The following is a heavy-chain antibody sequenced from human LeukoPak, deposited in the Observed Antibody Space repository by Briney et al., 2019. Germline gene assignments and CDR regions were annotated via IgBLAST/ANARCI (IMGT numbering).Heavy chain of an antibody. D-gene: IGHD3-22*01. V-gene: IGHV1-8*01. Sequence: ASVKVSCKASGYTFTSFDINWVRQATGQGLEWMGWMNPNSDNTGYAQKFQGRVTLTKNTSLTTAYMELRSLKSEDTAVYYCAKVGDDYSRYSRYYFDYWGQGTLVTVSS. CDR3: AKVGDDYSRYSRYYFDY. CDR1: GYTFTSFD. CDR2: MNPNSDNT. J-gene: IGHJ4*02.